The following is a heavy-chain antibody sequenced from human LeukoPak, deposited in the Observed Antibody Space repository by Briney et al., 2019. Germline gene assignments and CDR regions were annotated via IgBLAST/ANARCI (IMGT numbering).Heavy chain of an antibody. V-gene: IGHV1-69*13. J-gene: IGHJ6*03. D-gene: IGHD6-13*01. CDR3: VLAAAGTGNYYYYYYMDV. Sequence: GASVKVSCKASGGTFSIYAISWVRQAPGQGLEWMGGIIPIFGTANYAQKFQGRVTITADEFTSTAYMELSSLRSEDTAVYYCVLAAAGTGNYYYYYYMDVWGKGTTVTISS. CDR1: GGTFSIYA. CDR2: IIPIFGTA.